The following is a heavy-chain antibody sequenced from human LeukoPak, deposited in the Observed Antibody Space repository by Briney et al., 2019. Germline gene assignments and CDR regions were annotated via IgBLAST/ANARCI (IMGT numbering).Heavy chain of an antibody. CDR1: GYSFTKHW. CDR2: IYPGDSDT. Sequence: GESLKISCRGSGYSFTKHWIAWVRQMPGKGLEWMGIIYPGDSDTSYSPSFQGQVTISADKSITTAYLQWSGLKASDTAMYYCARGLGYCSSTNCNIFDYWGQGTPVTVSS. V-gene: IGHV5-51*01. J-gene: IGHJ4*02. CDR3: ARGLGYCSSTNCNIFDY. D-gene: IGHD2-2*01.